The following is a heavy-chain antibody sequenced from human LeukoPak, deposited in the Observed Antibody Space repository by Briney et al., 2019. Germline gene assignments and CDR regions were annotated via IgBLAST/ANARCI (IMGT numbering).Heavy chain of an antibody. D-gene: IGHD4-17*01. CDR3: ARHSLYGDYNY. V-gene: IGHV4-34*01. J-gene: IGHJ4*02. CDR1: GGSFSGYY. Sequence: PSETLSLTCAVYGGSFSGYYWSWIRQPPGKGLEWIGEINHSGSTNYNPSLKSRVTISVDTSKNQFSLKLSSVTAADTAVYYCARHSLYGDYNYWGQGTLVTVSS. CDR2: INHSGST.